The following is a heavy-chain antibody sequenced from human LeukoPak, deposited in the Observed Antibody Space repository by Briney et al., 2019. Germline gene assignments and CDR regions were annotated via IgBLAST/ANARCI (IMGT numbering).Heavy chain of an antibody. Sequence: SETLSLTCTVSAGSISSSRSYWGWIRHPPGRGLEWIGSIYYSGSTYYNPSLKSRVPISLHTSKTKFSLNLWSVTAADTAVYYCSTGMLRGLATVFLDYWGQGTLVTVSS. J-gene: IGHJ4*02. CDR1: AGSISSSRSY. CDR3: STGMLRGLATVFLDY. CDR2: IYYSGST. D-gene: IGHD3-10*01. V-gene: IGHV4-39*07.